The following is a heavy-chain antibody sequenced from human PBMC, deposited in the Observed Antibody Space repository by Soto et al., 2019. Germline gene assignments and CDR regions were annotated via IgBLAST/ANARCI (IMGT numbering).Heavy chain of an antibody. D-gene: IGHD3-9*01. V-gene: IGHV3-7*04. Sequence: EVQLEESVGGLVQSGRSLRLSCEDSGFSIITYWMNWVRQAPGKGLEWLASIKEDGSEKQYVDSVKGRFTISRDNAKNSLYLQMNSLSEEDTAVYYYVRAISGSFALWGQGTLVIVSS. CDR3: VRAISGSFAL. CDR2: IKEDGSEK. J-gene: IGHJ4*02. CDR1: GFSIITYW.